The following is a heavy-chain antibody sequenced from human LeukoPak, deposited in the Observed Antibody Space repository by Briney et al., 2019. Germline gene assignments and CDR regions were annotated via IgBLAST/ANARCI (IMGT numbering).Heavy chain of an antibody. CDR2: ISSSSSTI. V-gene: IGHV3-48*01. D-gene: IGHD3-10*01. J-gene: IGHJ4*02. Sequence: GGSLRLSCAASGFTFSIYSMNWVRQAPGKGLGWVSYISSSSSTIYYTHSLKGRFTISRDNAKNSLYLHMNSPRAQDTAVYYCARGRGSGSFDYWGQGTLVTVSS. CDR1: GFTFSIYS. CDR3: ARGRGSGSFDY.